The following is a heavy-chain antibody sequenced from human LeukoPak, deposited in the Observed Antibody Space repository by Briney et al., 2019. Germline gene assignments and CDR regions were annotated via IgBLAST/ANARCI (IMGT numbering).Heavy chain of an antibody. CDR3: VRAHVGAGLAFDI. CDR2: ISIAGDT. V-gene: IGHV3-13*01. J-gene: IGHJ3*02. D-gene: IGHD1-26*01. CDR1: GFSFSSYD. Sequence: PGGSLRLSCAASGFSFSSYDMHWVSQAAGKGLEWVSAISIAGDTYYPDSVKGRFTIARENAKNSFYLQMNSLTAGDTAVYYCVRAHVGAGLAFDIWGQGTMVTVSS.